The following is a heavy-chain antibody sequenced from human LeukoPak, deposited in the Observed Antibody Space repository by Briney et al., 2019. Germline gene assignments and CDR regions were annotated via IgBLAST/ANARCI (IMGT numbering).Heavy chain of an antibody. Sequence: GGSLRLSCAASGFTFSSYSMNWVRQAPGKGLEWVSSISSSSSYIYYADSVKGRFTISRDNAKNSLYLQMNSLRAEDTAVYYCARDAVAAAGSFDYWGQGTLVTVSS. D-gene: IGHD6-13*01. CDR3: ARDAVAAAGSFDY. CDR1: GFTFSSYS. V-gene: IGHV3-21*01. CDR2: ISSSSSYI. J-gene: IGHJ4*02.